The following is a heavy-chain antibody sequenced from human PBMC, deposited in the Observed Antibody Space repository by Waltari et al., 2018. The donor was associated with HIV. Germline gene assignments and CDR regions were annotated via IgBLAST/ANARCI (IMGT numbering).Heavy chain of an antibody. V-gene: IGHV4-38-2*01. CDR2: VFHSGST. CDR3: ARQPAPDSTWFQIYFDY. D-gene: IGHD6-13*01. J-gene: IGHJ4*02. CDR1: HFSISSGHY. Sequence: QVQLQESGPGLVKPSDTLSLTCAVSHFSISSGHYWGWSRQSPGKGLEWSGSVFHSGSTVDKPSFRRRVSISVATSKNQFSLKLTSVTAADTAVYYCARQPAPDSTWFQIYFDYWGQGTVVTVSS.